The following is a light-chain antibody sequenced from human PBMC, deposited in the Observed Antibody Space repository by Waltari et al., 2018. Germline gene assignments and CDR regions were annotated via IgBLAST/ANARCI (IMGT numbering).Light chain of an antibody. CDR3: CSYAGSYTWV. V-gene: IGLV2-11*01. CDR1: RSDVGGYNH. CDR2: DVS. J-gene: IGLJ3*02. Sequence: QSALSQPRSVSGSPGQTVTISCTGTRSDVGGYNHVSWYQQHPGKAPKLMIYDVSKRPSGVPVRFSGSKSGNTASPTISGRQAEDESDYYFCSYAGSYTWVFGGGTKLTVL.